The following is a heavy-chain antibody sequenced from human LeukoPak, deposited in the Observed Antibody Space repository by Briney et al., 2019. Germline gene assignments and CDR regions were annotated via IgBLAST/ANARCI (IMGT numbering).Heavy chain of an antibody. D-gene: IGHD3-3*01. V-gene: IGHV3-30-3*02. CDR1: GFTFSSYA. Sequence: GGSLRLSCAASGFTFSSYAMHWVRQAPGKGLEWVAVISYDGSNKYYADSVKGRFTISRDNSKNTLYLQMNSLRAEDTAVYYCAKRSGYSFDYWGQGTPVTVSS. CDR3: AKRSGYSFDY. CDR2: ISYDGSNK. J-gene: IGHJ4*02.